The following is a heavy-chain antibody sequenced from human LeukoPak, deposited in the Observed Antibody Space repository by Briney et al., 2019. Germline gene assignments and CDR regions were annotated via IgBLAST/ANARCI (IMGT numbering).Heavy chain of an antibody. CDR2: SDPKSGAT. CDR1: GYTFTSYY. D-gene: IGHD6-13*01. CDR3: ARVGIAAAADY. J-gene: IGHJ4*02. Sequence: ASVQVPCKTSGYTFTSYYIHWLRQAPGQRFEWMGWSDPKSGATKYEHFQGRVTMTRDTSISTAYMELSRLTSDDTAVYYCARVGIAAAADYWGQGTLVTVSS. V-gene: IGHV1-2*02.